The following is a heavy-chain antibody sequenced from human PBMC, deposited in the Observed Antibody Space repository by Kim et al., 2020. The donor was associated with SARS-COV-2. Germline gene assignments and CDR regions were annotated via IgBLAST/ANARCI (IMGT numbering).Heavy chain of an antibody. V-gene: IGHV3-33*01. CDR2: IWYDGSNK. D-gene: IGHD3-9*01. J-gene: IGHJ6*02. CDR3: ARDYDILTGLNYYYYYGMDV. CDR1: GFTFSSYG. Sequence: GGSLRLSCAASGFTFSSYGMHWVRQAPGKGLEWVAVIWYDGSNKYYADSVKGRFTISRDNSKNTLYLQMNSLRAEDTAVYYCARDYDILTGLNYYYYYGMDVWGQGTTVTVSS.